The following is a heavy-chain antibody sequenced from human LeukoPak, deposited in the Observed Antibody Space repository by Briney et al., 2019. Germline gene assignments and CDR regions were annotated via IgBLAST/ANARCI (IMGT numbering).Heavy chain of an antibody. D-gene: IGHD5-12*01. V-gene: IGHV4-4*02. CDR1: GGSISSSNW. Sequence: SETLSLTCAVSGGSISSSNWWSWVRQPPGKGLEWIGEIYHSGSTNYNPSLKSRVTISVDKSKNQFSLKLSSVTAADTAVYYCARARGDSGYDPVVNAFDIWGQGTMVTVSS. CDR2: IYHSGST. CDR3: ARARGDSGYDPVVNAFDI. J-gene: IGHJ3*02.